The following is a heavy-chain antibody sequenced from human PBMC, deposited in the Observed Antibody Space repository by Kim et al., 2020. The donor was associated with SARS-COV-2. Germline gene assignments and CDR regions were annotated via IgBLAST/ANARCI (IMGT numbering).Heavy chain of an antibody. CDR2: ISGSGGST. D-gene: IGHD3-16*02. V-gene: IGHV3-23*01. CDR3: AKVLPLRRGWESYRYPGWFDP. J-gene: IGHJ5*02. Sequence: GGSLRLSCAASGFTFSSYAMSWVRQAPGKGLEWVSAISGSGGSTYYADSVKGRFTISRDNSKNTLYLQMNSLRAEDKAVYYCAKVLPLRRGWESYRYPGWFDPWGQGTLVTVSS. CDR1: GFTFSSYA.